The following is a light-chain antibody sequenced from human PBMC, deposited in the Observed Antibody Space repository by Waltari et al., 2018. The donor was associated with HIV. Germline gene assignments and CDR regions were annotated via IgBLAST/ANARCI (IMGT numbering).Light chain of an antibody. CDR3: TSYTSSSTLGV. CDR2: EVT. Sequence: QSALTQPASVSGSPGQSVTISCTGTTSDVGGFDYVCWYQHHPGKGRKLIIYEVTIRPSGVSTRFSCSKSCNTASLTISGLQAEDEADYFCTSYTSSSTLGVFGGGTRLTVL. CDR1: TSDVGGFDY. V-gene: IGLV2-14*01. J-gene: IGLJ2*01.